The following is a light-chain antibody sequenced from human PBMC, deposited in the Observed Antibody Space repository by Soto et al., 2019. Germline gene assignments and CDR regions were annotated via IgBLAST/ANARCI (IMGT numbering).Light chain of an antibody. V-gene: IGKV3-20*01. J-gene: IGKJ1*01. Sequence: IVLTQSPGTLSLSPGESATLSCRASQSVSSSYLAWYQQKPGQAPRLLIYGASSRATGIPDKFSGSGSGTAFTLTISRLEPEDFAMYYCQQYSSSWGTFGQGTKVEIK. CDR2: GAS. CDR1: QSVSSSY. CDR3: QQYSSSWGT.